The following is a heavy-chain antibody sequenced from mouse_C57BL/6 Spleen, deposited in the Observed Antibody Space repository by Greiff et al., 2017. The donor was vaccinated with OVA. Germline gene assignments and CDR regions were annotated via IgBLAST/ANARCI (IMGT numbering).Heavy chain of an antibody. CDR1: GFTFSDYG. CDR3: ARRRGSSYGYFDV. J-gene: IGHJ1*03. CDR2: ISSGSSTI. Sequence: EVKLQESGGGLVKPGGSLKLSCAASGFTFSDYGMHWVRQAPEKGLEWVAYISSGSSTIYYADTVKGRFTISRDNAKNTLFLQMTSLRSEDTAMYYCARRRGSSYGYFDVWGTGTTVTVSS. V-gene: IGHV5-17*01. D-gene: IGHD1-1*01.